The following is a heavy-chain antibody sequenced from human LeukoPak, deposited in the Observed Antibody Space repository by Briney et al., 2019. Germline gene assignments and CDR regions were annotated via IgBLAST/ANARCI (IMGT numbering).Heavy chain of an antibody. D-gene: IGHD2-2*01. CDR2: IWYDGSHD. CDR1: GFTFSHYA. Sequence: GTSLRLSCAASGFTFSHYAMHWVRQAPGKGLEWVAAIWYDGSHDTYTDSVKGRFTVSRDNFKNALHLQMNSLRVEDTAVYYCAKEGDYCSSSGCHKRGIDYWGQGTLVTVSS. J-gene: IGHJ4*02. CDR3: AKEGDYCSSSGCHKRGIDY. V-gene: IGHV3-33*06.